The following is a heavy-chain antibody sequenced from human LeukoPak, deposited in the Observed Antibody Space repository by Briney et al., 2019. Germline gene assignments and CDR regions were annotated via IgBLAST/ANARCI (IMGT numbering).Heavy chain of an antibody. D-gene: IGHD3-10*01. V-gene: IGHV3-30*02. CDR2: IRYDGSNK. CDR1: GFTFSSYG. J-gene: IGHJ4*02. CDR3: AKGRNSGSYYNPGGLAGY. Sequence: GGSLGLSCAASGFTFSSYGMHWVRQAPGKGLEWVAFIRYDGSNKYYADSVKGRFTISRDNSKNTLYPQMNSLRAEDTAIYYCAKGRNSGSYYNPGGLAGYWGQGTLVTVSS.